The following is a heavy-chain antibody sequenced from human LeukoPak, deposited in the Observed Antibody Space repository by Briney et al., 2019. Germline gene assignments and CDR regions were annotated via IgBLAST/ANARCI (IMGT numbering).Heavy chain of an antibody. CDR3: ASPLITMVRGVTYDY. J-gene: IGHJ4*02. D-gene: IGHD3-10*01. CDR2: ISSSGSTI. V-gene: IGHV3-11*04. CDR1: GFTFSDYY. Sequence: GGSLRLSCAGSGFTFSDYYMSWIRQAPGKGLEWISYISSSGSTIYYADSAKGRFTISRDNAKNSLYLQMNSLRAEDTAVYYCASPLITMVRGVTYDYWGQGTLVTVSS.